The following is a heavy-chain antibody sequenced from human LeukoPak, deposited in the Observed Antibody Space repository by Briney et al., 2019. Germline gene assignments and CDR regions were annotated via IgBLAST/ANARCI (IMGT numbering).Heavy chain of an antibody. CDR3: ARKTTVPHFDY. Sequence: GGSLRLSCAASGFTFSTYWMSWVRQAQGKGLEWVANINQDGSEKYYVDSVKGRFTISRDSADNSLYLQMNSLRAEDTAVYYCARKTTVPHFDYWGQGTLVTVSS. V-gene: IGHV3-7*04. CDR1: GFTFSTYW. CDR2: INQDGSEK. J-gene: IGHJ4*02. D-gene: IGHD1-1*01.